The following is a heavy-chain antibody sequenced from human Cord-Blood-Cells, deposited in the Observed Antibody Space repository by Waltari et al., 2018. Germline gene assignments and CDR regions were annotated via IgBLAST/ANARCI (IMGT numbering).Heavy chain of an antibody. CDR1: GYSFTSYY. J-gene: IGHJ4*02. CDR3: ARRGLAAAVAEGFDY. V-gene: IGHV1-46*01. D-gene: IGHD6-13*01. CDR2: INPSGGST. Sequence: QVQLVQSGAEVKKPGASVKVSCKASGYSFTSYYMHWVRQAPGQGLEWMGIINPSGGSTSYAQKFQGRVTMTRDTSTSTVYMELSSLRSEDMAVYYCARRGLAAAVAEGFDYWGQGTLVTVSS.